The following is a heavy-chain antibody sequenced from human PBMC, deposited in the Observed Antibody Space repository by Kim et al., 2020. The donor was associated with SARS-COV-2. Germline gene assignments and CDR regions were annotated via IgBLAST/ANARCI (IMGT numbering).Heavy chain of an antibody. Sequence: GSLRLSCTVSGGSISSSSYYWGWIRQPPGKGLEWIGSIYYSGSTYYNPSLKSRVTISVDTSKNKFSLKLSSVTAADTAVYYCARQGWELGAFDIWGQGTMVTVSS. CDR2: IYYSGST. V-gene: IGHV4-39*01. J-gene: IGHJ3*02. CDR3: ARQGWELGAFDI. CDR1: GGSISSSSYY. D-gene: IGHD1-26*01.